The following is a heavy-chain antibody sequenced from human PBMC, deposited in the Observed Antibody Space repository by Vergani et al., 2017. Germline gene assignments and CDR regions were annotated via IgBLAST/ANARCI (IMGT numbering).Heavy chain of an antibody. CDR1: GFALNRHA. Sequence: QVQLVESGGGVVQPGTSLRLSCVVSGFALNRHAMYWVRQAPGKGLEWVAVISNDGGNKYYADSVKGRFTIYKDNTVDMLSLQMNSLRTDDTAVYYCVRGGRGDHGDFWSRLGPWGQGTRVIVSS. CDR2: ISNDGGNK. CDR3: VRGGRGDHGDFWSRLGP. J-gene: IGHJ5*02. V-gene: IGHV3-30-3*01. D-gene: IGHD3-3*01.